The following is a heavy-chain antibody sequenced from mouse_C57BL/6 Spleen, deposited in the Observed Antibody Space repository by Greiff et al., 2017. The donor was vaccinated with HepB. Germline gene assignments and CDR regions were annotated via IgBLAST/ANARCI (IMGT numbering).Heavy chain of an antibody. J-gene: IGHJ4*01. V-gene: IGHV1-9*01. CDR2: ILPGSGST. D-gene: IGHD1-1*01. CDR3: ARCPIYYYGSSYLYYAMDY. Sequence: VKLVESGAELMKPGASVKLSCKATGYTFTGYWIEWVKQRPGHGLEWIGEILPGSGSTNYNEKFKGKATFTADTSSNTAYMQLSSLTTEDSAIYYCARCPIYYYGSSYLYYAMDYWGQGTSVTVSS. CDR1: GYTFTGYW.